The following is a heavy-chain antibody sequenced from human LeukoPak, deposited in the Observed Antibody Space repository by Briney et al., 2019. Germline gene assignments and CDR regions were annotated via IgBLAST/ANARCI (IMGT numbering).Heavy chain of an antibody. CDR1: GFTFSDSA. J-gene: IGHJ5*02. CDR3: AKDRGIVVVGRFDP. CDR2: TSGSGGTA. D-gene: IGHD2-2*01. Sequence: GGSLRLSCAASGFTFSDSAMTWVRQAPGKGLEWVSSTSGSGGTAYHADSVKGRFTISRDNSKKTLYLQMNNLRAEDTAFYYCAKDRGIVVVGRFDPWGQGTLVTVSS. V-gene: IGHV3-23*01.